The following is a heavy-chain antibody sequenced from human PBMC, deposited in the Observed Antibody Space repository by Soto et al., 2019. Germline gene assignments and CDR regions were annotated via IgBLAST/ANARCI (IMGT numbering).Heavy chain of an antibody. J-gene: IGHJ5*02. D-gene: IGHD3-3*01. CDR3: ARAPWLRFLEWWFAP. Sequence: ASVKVSCKASGYTFTSYDINWVRQATGQGLEWMGWMNPNSGNTGYAQKFQGRVTMTRNTSISTAYMELSSLRSEDTAVYYCARAPWLRFLEWWFAPWGQGTLVTVSS. V-gene: IGHV1-8*01. CDR2: MNPNSGNT. CDR1: GYTFTSYD.